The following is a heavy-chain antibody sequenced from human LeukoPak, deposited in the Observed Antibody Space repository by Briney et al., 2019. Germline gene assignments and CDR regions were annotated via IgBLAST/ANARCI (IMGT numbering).Heavy chain of an antibody. CDR3: ARVERVRGVRGGWFDP. CDR2: IYHSGST. CDR1: GFTFSSYST. D-gene: IGHD3-10*01. J-gene: IGHJ5*02. Sequence: GSLRLSCAASGFTFSSYSTLWVRQPPGKGLEWIGEIYHSGSTNYNPSLKSRVTISVDKSKNQFSLKLSSVTAADTAVYYCARVERVRGVRGGWFDPWGQGTLVTVSS. V-gene: IGHV4-4*02.